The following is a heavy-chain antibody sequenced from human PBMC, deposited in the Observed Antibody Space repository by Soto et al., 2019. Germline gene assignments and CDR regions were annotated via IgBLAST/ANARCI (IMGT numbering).Heavy chain of an antibody. CDR2: IESGGST. J-gene: IGHJ6*02. CDR3: AKHLGPLRLLNYYFYGLDV. CDR1: GFTVSSTY. Sequence: GGSLRLSSNASGFTVSSTYMSWVRQAPGMGLEWVAVIESGGSTHYADSVKGRFTISRDIPKNMIYLQLHTLRAEDTAVYYCAKHLGPLRLLNYYFYGLDVWGQGTTVTVSS. V-gene: IGHV3-53*01. D-gene: IGHD2-15*01.